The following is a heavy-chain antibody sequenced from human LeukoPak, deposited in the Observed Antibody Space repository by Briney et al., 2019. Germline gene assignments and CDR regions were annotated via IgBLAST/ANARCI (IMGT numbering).Heavy chain of an antibody. CDR1: GYTFTGYY. V-gene: IGHV1-2*02. Sequence: ASVKVSCKASGYTFTGYYMHWVRQAPGQGIEWMGWINPNSGGTNYAQKFQGRVTMTRDTSISTAYMELSRLRSDDTAVYYCAREPRRGHWFDPWGQGTLVTVSS. CDR3: AREPRRGHWFDP. J-gene: IGHJ5*02. CDR2: INPNSGGT.